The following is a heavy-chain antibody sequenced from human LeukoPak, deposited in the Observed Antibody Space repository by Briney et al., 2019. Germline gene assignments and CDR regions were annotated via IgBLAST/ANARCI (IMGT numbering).Heavy chain of an antibody. Sequence: NPGGSLRLSCAASGFTFSDYYMSWIRQAPGKGLEWVSYISSSGSTIYYADSVKGRFTISRDNAKNSLYLQMNSLRAEDTAVYYCARDGKGYSSSWFLPTGHGWFDPWGQGTLVTVSS. V-gene: IGHV3-11*01. CDR3: ARDGKGYSSSWFLPTGHGWFDP. CDR1: GFTFSDYY. J-gene: IGHJ5*02. CDR2: ISSSGSTI. D-gene: IGHD6-13*01.